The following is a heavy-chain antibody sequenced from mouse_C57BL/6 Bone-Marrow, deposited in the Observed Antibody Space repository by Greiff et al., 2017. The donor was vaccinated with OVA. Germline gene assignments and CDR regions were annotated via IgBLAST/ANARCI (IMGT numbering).Heavy chain of an antibody. J-gene: IGHJ3*01. Sequence: EVHLVESGGDLVKPGGSLKLSCAASGFTFSSYGMSWVRQTPDKRLEWVATISSGGSYTYYPDSVKGRFTISRDNAKNTLYLQMSSLKSEDTAMYYCARPYYYCSSYWGQGTLVTVAA. V-gene: IGHV5-6*01. CDR3: ARPYYYCSSY. D-gene: IGHD1-1*01. CDR2: ISSGGSYT. CDR1: GFTFSSYG.